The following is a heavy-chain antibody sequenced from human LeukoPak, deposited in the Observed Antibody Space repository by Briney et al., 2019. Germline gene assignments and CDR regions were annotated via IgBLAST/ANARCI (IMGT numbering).Heavy chain of an antibody. CDR3: VGSSWLLHWYFDL. D-gene: IGHD6-13*01. V-gene: IGHV4-34*01. Sequence: SETLSLTCAVYGGSFSGYYWSWIRQPPGKGLEWIGEINHSGSTNYNPSLKSRVTISVDTSKNQFSLKLSSVTAADTAVYYCVGSSWLLHWYFDLWGRGTLVTVSS. CDR1: GGSFSGYY. J-gene: IGHJ2*01. CDR2: INHSGST.